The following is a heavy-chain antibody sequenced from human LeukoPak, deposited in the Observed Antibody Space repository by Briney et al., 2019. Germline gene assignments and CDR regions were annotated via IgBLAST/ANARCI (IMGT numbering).Heavy chain of an antibody. Sequence: SETLSLTCTVSGGSISSGGYYWSWIRQHPGKGLEWIGYIYYSGSTYYNPSLKSRVTISVDTSKNQFSLKLSSVTAADTAVYYCARSAYSGYDYGGSDYWGQGTLVTVSS. J-gene: IGHJ4*02. CDR1: GGSISSGGYY. D-gene: IGHD5-12*01. CDR3: ARSAYSGYDYGGSDY. V-gene: IGHV4-31*03. CDR2: IYYSGST.